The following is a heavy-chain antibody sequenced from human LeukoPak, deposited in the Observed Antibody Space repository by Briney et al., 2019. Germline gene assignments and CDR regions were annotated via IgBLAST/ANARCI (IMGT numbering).Heavy chain of an antibody. D-gene: IGHD3-22*01. CDR1: GGSISSYY. CDR2: IYYSGST. J-gene: IGHJ4*02. Sequence: SETLSLTCTVSGGSISSYYWSWIRQPPGRGLEWHGYIYYSGSTNYNPSLKSRVTISVDTSKNQFSLKLSSVTAADTAVYYCARAGDRSGDAYAEFDYWGPGTLVTVSS. V-gene: IGHV4-59*01. CDR3: ARAGDRSGDAYAEFDY.